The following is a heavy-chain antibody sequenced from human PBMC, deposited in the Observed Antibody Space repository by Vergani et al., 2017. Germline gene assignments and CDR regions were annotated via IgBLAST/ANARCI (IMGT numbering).Heavy chain of an antibody. D-gene: IGHD2-15*01. CDR3: ARDLIVVVVAATYNWFDP. Sequence: VQLLESGGGLVQPGGSLRLSCAASGFTFSSYAMHWVRQAPGKGLEWVAVISYDGSNKYYADSVKGRFTISRDNSKNTLYLQMNSLRAEDTAVYYCARDLIVVVVAATYNWFDPWGQGTLVTVSS. V-gene: IGHV3-30-3*01. CDR1: GFTFSSYA. J-gene: IGHJ5*02. CDR2: ISYDGSNK.